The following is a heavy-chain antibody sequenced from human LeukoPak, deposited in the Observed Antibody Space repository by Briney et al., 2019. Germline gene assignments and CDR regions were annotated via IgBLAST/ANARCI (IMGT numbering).Heavy chain of an antibody. CDR3: ARERTMIGAFDI. D-gene: IGHD3-22*01. V-gene: IGHV3-30-3*01. J-gene: IGHJ3*02. Sequence: GGSLRLSCAASGFTFSSYAMHWVRQAPGKGLEWVTVISYDGSNKYYADSVKGRFTISRDNSKNTLYLQMNSLRAEDTAVYYCARERTMIGAFDIWGQGTMVTVSS. CDR2: ISYDGSNK. CDR1: GFTFSSYA.